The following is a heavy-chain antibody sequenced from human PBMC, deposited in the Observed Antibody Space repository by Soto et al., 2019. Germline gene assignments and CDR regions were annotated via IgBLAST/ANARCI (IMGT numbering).Heavy chain of an antibody. CDR1: GFTFSSYW. CDR2: IKQDGSEK. CDR3: ARDTPTYVAVAGTFDY. D-gene: IGHD6-19*01. V-gene: IGHV3-7*01. Sequence: PGGSLRLSCAASGFTFSSYWMSWVRQAPGKGLEWGANIKQDGSEKYYVDNVKGRFANSRDNAKKSLYLQMKSLRAEDTAVYYCARDTPTYVAVAGTFDYWGQGTLVTVSS. J-gene: IGHJ4*02.